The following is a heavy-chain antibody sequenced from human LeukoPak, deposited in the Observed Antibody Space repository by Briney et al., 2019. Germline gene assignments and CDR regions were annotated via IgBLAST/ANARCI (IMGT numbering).Heavy chain of an antibody. CDR3: AKLADGYNKVHDY. Sequence: GGSLRLSCAASGFTVSSNYMSWVRQAPGKGLEWVSAISGSGGSTYYADSVKGRFTISRDNSKNTLYLQMNSLRAEDTAVYYCAKLADGYNKVHDYWGQGTLATVSS. CDR2: ISGSGGST. J-gene: IGHJ4*02. D-gene: IGHD5-24*01. CDR1: GFTVSSNY. V-gene: IGHV3-23*01.